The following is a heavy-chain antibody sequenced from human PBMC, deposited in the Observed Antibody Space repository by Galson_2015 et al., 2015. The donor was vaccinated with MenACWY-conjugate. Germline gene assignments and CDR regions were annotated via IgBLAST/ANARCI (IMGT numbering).Heavy chain of an antibody. J-gene: IGHJ4*02. CDR1: GGTFSSYA. D-gene: IGHD1-14*01. CDR2: IIPILGIA. Sequence: SCKASGGTFSSYAISWVRQAPGQGLEWMGRIIPILGIANYAQKFQGRVTITADKSTSTAYMELSSLRSEDTAVYYCARAPSTGRGDYYDYWGQGTLVTVSS. CDR3: ARAPSTGRGDYYDY. V-gene: IGHV1-69*04.